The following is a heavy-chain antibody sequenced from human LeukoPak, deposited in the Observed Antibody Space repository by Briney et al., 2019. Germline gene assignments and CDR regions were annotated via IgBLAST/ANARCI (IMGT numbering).Heavy chain of an antibody. CDR2: TYPGDSDT. CDR3: ARHQGSNYGLDV. Sequence: TGESLKISCQGSGYSFTNYWIAWVRQMPGKGLEWMGITYPGDSDTRYSPSFQGQVTISADKSISTAYLQWSSLEASDTAMYYCARHQGSNYGLDVWGQGTTVTVSS. V-gene: IGHV5-51*01. J-gene: IGHJ6*02. CDR1: GYSFTNYW. D-gene: IGHD6-13*01.